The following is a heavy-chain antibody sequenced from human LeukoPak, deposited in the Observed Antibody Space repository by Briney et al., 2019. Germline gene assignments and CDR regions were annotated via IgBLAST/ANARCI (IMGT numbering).Heavy chain of an antibody. Sequence: SGGSLRLSCKASGFTFSSYHMNWVRQAPGKGLEWVSSISSSSVYTHYADSVKGRITISRDNGKNSLYLQMNSLTAEDTALYYCARDASRDDAFDIWGQGTMVTVSS. V-gene: IGHV3-21*04. CDR2: ISSSSVYT. CDR3: ARDASRDDAFDI. J-gene: IGHJ3*02. CDR1: GFTFSSYH.